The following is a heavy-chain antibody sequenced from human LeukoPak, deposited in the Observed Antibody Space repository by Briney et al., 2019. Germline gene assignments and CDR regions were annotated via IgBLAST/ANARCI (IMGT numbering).Heavy chain of an antibody. J-gene: IGHJ5*02. Sequence: ASVKVSCKTSGYIFTGYYIHWVRQAPGQGLEWMGWINPNSGGTNYAQKSQGRVTMTRDTSISTAYMELSRLRSDDTAVYYCARDPGAYTIDNCFDPWGQGTLVTVSS. D-gene: IGHD3-16*01. CDR1: GYIFTGYY. CDR2: INPNSGGT. V-gene: IGHV1-2*02. CDR3: ARDPGAYTIDNCFDP.